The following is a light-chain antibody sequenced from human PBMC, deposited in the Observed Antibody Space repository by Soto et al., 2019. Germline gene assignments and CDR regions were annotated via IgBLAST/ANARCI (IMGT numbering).Light chain of an antibody. CDR1: QSVSSY. J-gene: IGKJ4*01. CDR3: QQRSNWAST. Sequence: EIVLTQSPATLSFSPGERAALSCRASQSVSSYLAWYQQKPGQAPRLLIYDAFKRAPGIPARFTGSGSGTDCTLTISSLGPEDVAVYYCQQRSNWASTFGGGTKVEI. CDR2: DAF. V-gene: IGKV3-11*01.